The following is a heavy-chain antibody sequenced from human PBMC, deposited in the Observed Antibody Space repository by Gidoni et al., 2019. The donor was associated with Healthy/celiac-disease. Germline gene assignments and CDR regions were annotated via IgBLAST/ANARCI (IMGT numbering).Heavy chain of an antibody. CDR2: ISYEGSNK. V-gene: IGHV3-30*01. J-gene: IGHJ3*02. D-gene: IGHD3-22*01. CDR3: ARENYYDSSRAFDI. Sequence: QVQLVESGGGVVQPGRSLRLSCAASGFTFSSDAMHWVRPAPGKGLEWVAVISYEGSNKYYADSVKGRFTISRDNAKNTLYLQMNSLRAEDTAVYYCARENYYDSSRAFDIWGQGTMVTVSS. CDR1: GFTFSSDA.